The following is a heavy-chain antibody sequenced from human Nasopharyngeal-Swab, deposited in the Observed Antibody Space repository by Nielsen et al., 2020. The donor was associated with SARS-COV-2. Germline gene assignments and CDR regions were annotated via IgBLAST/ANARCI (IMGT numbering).Heavy chain of an antibody. CDR1: GGSISSGGYY. Sequence: SETLSLTCTVSGGSISSGGYYWSWIRQHPGKGLEWIGYIYYSGSAYYNPSLKSRVTISVDTSKNQFSLKLSSVTAADTAVYYCARGTGTAAGFDYWGQGTLVTVSS. D-gene: IGHD1-1*01. V-gene: IGHV4-31*03. CDR3: ARGTGTAAGFDY. CDR2: IYYSGSA. J-gene: IGHJ4*02.